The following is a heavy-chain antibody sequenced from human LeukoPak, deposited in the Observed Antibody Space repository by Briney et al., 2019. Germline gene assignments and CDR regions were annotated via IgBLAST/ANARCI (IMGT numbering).Heavy chain of an antibody. J-gene: IGHJ6*02. Sequence: GGSLRLSCAASGFTVSSNYMSWVRQAPGKGLEWVSVIYSGGSTYYAGSVKGRFTISRDNSKNTLYLQMNSLRAEDTAVYYCAREKNYYYGMDVWGQGTTVTVSS. CDR2: IYSGGST. CDR1: GFTVSSNY. V-gene: IGHV3-53*01. CDR3: AREKNYYYGMDV.